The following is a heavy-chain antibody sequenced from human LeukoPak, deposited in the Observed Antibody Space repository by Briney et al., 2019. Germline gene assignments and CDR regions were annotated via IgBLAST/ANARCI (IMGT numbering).Heavy chain of an antibody. CDR2: ISSSSSYT. CDR1: GFTFSDYY. D-gene: IGHD3-9*01. Sequence: GGSLRLSCAASGFTFSDYYMSRIRQAPGKGLEWVSYISSSSSYTNYADSVMGRFTISRDNAKNSLYLQMNSLRAEDTAVYYCAREGNYDILTGYYTSHFDYWGQGTLVTVSS. V-gene: IGHV3-11*06. J-gene: IGHJ4*02. CDR3: AREGNYDILTGYYTSHFDY.